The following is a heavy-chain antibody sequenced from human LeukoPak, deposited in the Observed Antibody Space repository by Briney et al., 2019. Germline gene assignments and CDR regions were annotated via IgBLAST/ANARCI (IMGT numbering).Heavy chain of an antibody. CDR2: ISSSGSTM. CDR1: GFIFSDYY. Sequence: PGGSLRLSCAASGFIFSDYYMSWIRQAPGKGLEWVSYISSSGSTMYYTDSVKGRFTISRDNAKDSLYLQMNSLRAEDTAMYYCARLRGVRAPFDPWGQGTLVTVSS. J-gene: IGHJ5*02. D-gene: IGHD3-10*01. CDR3: ARLRGVRAPFDP. V-gene: IGHV3-11*01.